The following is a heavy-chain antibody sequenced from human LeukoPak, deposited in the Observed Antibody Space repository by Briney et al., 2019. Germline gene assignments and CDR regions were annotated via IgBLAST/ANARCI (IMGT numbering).Heavy chain of an antibody. J-gene: IGHJ6*02. V-gene: IGHV4-4*02. D-gene: IGHD2-8*02. CDR2: IYYTGSR. CDR1: GASISSSDW. CDR3: ARAVHPQRVPVKDAYGLDV. Sequence: SETLSLTCVVSGASISSSDWWSWGRQSPGKGLEWIGEIYYTGSRNYNPSLKSRVAMSVDTSKNQFSLELTSVTAADTAEYYCARAVHPQRVPVKDAYGLDVWGQGTTVTVSS.